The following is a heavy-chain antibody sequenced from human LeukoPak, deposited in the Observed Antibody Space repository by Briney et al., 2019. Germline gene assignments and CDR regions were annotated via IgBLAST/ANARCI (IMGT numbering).Heavy chain of an antibody. V-gene: IGHV4-34*01. CDR3: ARGRNRYSYGYLDY. CDR1: GGSFIGYY. J-gene: IGHJ4*02. CDR2: INYSGTT. D-gene: IGHD5-18*01. Sequence: SETLSLTCAVYGGSFIGYYPSWIRQPPGKGLNWIGQINYSGTTNYNPSLKSRVTISVDASKNQFSLKLSSVTAADTAVYYCARGRNRYSYGYLDYWGQGTLVTVSS.